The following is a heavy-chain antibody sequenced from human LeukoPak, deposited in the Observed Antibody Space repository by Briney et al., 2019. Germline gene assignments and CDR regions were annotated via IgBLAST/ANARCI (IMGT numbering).Heavy chain of an antibody. D-gene: IGHD3-22*01. J-gene: IGHJ4*02. CDR2: ISSSSSTI. Sequence: SGFTXXSYSMNWVRQAPGKGLEWVSYISSSSSTIYYADSVKGRFTISRDNAKNSLYLQMNSLRAEDTAVYYCARYYYDSSGYYYFDYWGQGTLVTVSS. CDR3: ARYYYDSSGYYYFDY. V-gene: IGHV3-48*01. CDR1: GFTXXSYS.